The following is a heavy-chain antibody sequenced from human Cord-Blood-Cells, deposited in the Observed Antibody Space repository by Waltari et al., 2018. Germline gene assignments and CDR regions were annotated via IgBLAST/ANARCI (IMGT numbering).Heavy chain of an antibody. J-gene: IGHJ6*03. D-gene: IGHD1-1*01. CDR1: GCSISSSSYY. V-gene: IGHV4-39*01. CDR3: ARVFTTYYYYYMDV. CDR2: ISYSGST. Sequence: QLQLQESGPGPVKPSETLSLTCTVSGCSISSSSYYWGRTRQPPGKGLEWIGSISYSGSTYYNPSLKSRGTISVDTSKNQFSLKLSSVTAADTAVYYCARVFTTYYYYYMDVWGKGTTVTVSS.